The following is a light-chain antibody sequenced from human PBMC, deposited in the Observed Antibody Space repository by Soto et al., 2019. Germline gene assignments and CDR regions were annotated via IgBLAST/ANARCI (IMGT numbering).Light chain of an antibody. Sequence: QSVLNQPPSASGTPGQRVTVSCSGSSSNIGSNYVYWYQQLPSTAPKLLIYRSNQRPSGVPDRFTGSKSGTSASLVISGLRSEDEADYFCAAWDDSLSGVLFGGGTKLTV. V-gene: IGLV1-47*01. CDR3: AAWDDSLSGVL. J-gene: IGLJ2*01. CDR2: RSN. CDR1: SSNIGSNY.